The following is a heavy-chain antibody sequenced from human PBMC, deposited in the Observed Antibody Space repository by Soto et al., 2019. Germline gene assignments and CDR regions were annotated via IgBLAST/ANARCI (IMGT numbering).Heavy chain of an antibody. V-gene: IGHV4-39*01. CDR3: ASPRARRRSGYDV. J-gene: IGHJ6*02. D-gene: IGHD5-12*01. Sequence: SETLSLTCTVSGGSISSSSFSWVWMRQPPGMGLEWIASLCYSGSTYYNPSLKSRITISVDTSENQFSLTLTSVTAADTDVYYCASPRARRRSGYDVWGQGTTVTVSS. CDR2: LCYSGST. CDR1: GGSISSSSFS.